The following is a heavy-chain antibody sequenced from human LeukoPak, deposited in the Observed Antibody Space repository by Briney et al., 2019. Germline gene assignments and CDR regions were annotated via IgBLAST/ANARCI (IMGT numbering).Heavy chain of an antibody. J-gene: IGHJ4*02. CDR1: GYTFTSYY. CDR2: INPSGGST. CDR3: ARAPGGYSYGPTQFDY. Sequence: GASVKVSCKASGYTFTSYYMHWVRQAPGQGLEWMGIINPSGGSTSYAQKFQGRVTMTRDTSTSTVYMELSSLRSEDTAVYYCARAPGGYSYGPTQFDYWGQGTLVTVS. D-gene: IGHD5-18*01. V-gene: IGHV1-46*01.